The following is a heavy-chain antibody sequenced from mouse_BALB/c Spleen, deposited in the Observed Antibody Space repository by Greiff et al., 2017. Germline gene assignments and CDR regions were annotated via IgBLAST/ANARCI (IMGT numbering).Heavy chain of an antibody. Sequence: EVKLMESGGGLVQPGGSRKLSCAASGFTFSSFGMHWVRQAPEKGLEWVAYISSGSSTIYYADTVKGRFTISRDNPKNTLFLQMTSLRSEDTAMYYCARTETWDAMDYWGQGTSVTVSS. D-gene: IGHD3-2*01. V-gene: IGHV5-17*02. CDR2: ISSGSSTI. J-gene: IGHJ4*01. CDR1: GFTFSSFG. CDR3: ARTETWDAMDY.